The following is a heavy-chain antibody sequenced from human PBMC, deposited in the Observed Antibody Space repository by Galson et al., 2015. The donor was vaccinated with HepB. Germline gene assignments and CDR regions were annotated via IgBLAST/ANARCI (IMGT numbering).Heavy chain of an antibody. CDR1: GGTFNNFA. CDR3: ARGGPLSSWTYDYFYFMDV. V-gene: IGHV1-69*13. CDR2: IIPIFGTV. Sequence: SVKVSCKASGGTFNNFAINWVRQAPGQGLEWMGGIIPIFGTVNHAQKFQGRVTITADESTPTVYMELSSLTSEDTAVYYSARGGPLSSWTYDYFYFMDVWGKGTTVTVSS. J-gene: IGHJ6*03. D-gene: IGHD6-13*01.